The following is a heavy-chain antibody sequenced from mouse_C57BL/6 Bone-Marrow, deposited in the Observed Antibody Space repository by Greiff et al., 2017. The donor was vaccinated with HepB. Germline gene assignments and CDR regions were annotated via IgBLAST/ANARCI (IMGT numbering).Heavy chain of an antibody. CDR1: GFTFSDYY. V-gene: IGHV5-12*01. D-gene: IGHD1-1*01. J-gene: IGHJ3*01. CDR3: ARHEVYYGSPLAY. CDR2: ISNGGGST. Sequence: EVQLVESGGGLVQPGGSLKLSCAASGFTFSDYYMYWVRQTPEKRLEWVAYISNGGGSTYYPDTVKGRFTISRDNAKNTLYLQMSRLKSEDTAMYYCARHEVYYGSPLAYWGQGTRVTVSA.